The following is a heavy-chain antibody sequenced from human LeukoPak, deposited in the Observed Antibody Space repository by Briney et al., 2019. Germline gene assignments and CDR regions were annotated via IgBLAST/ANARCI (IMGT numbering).Heavy chain of an antibody. V-gene: IGHV4-39*01. CDR1: GVSISSSSYY. Sequence: PSDTLFLTYTVSGVSISSSSYYWGWIRQPPGKGLEWIGSIYYSGSTYYNPSLKSRVTISVDTSKNQFSLKLSSVTAADTAVYYCARLVGLPENAFDIWGQGTMVTVSS. D-gene: IGHD3-16*01. CDR2: IYYSGST. CDR3: ARLVGLPENAFDI. J-gene: IGHJ3*02.